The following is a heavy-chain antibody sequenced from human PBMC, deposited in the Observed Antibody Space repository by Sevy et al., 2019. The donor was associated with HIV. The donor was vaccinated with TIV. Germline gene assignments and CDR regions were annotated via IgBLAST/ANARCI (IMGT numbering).Heavy chain of an antibody. D-gene: IGHD3-10*01. Sequence: GSLRLSCAASGFTYSDDYMSWIRQAPGKGLEWVSYISSSGSTIYYADSVKGRFTISRDNAKNSLYLQMNSLRAEDTAVYYCVRGYYGSGSPYYYYGMDVWGQGTTVTVSS. J-gene: IGHJ6*02. V-gene: IGHV3-11*04. CDR3: VRGYYGSGSPYYYYGMDV. CDR1: GFTYSDDY. CDR2: ISSSGSTI.